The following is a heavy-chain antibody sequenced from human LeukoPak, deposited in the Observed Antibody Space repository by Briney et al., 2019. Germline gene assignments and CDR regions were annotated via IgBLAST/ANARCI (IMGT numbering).Heavy chain of an antibody. V-gene: IGHV3-21*01. CDR3: ARESGYDSDAFDI. J-gene: IGHJ3*02. Sequence: GGSLRLSCAASGFTFSSYSMNWVRQAPGKGLEWVSSISSRSSYIYYADSVKGRFTISRDNAKNSLYLQMNSLRAEDTAVYYCARESGYDSDAFDIWGQGTMVTVSS. CDR1: GFTFSSYS. CDR2: ISSRSSYI. D-gene: IGHD5-12*01.